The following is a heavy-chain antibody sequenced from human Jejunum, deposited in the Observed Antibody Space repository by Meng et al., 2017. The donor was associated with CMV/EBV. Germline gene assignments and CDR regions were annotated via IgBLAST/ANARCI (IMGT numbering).Heavy chain of an antibody. CDR3: ANSYCSRGTCYSFYY. CDR1: GFALSNCGVG. D-gene: IGHD2-15*01. V-gene: IGHV2-5*02. Sequence: SGFALSNCGVGGGWLAQRPGNALEWLAIIYGDGDKHYSPSLRSRLTITKDTSKNQVVLTMTNIDPVDTATYCCANSYCSRGTCYSFYYWGQGTLVTVSS. CDR2: IYGDGDK. J-gene: IGHJ4*02.